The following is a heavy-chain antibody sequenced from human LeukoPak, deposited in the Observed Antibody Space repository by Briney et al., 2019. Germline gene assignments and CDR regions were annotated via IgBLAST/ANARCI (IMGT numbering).Heavy chain of an antibody. CDR1: GGSISSYY. J-gene: IGHJ5*02. CDR3: ACTSRDYNWFDP. V-gene: IGHV4-59*01. D-gene: IGHD2-2*01. CDR2: IYYNGST. Sequence: PSQTLSLTCTVSGGSISSYYWSWIRQPPGKGLEWIGYIYYNGSTNYNPSLKSRVTISVDTSKNQFSLKLSSVTAADTAVYYCACTSRDYNWFDPWGPGTLVTVSS.